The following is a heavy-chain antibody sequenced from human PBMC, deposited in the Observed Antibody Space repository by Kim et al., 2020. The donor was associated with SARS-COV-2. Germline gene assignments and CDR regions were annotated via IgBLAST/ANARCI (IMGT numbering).Heavy chain of an antibody. CDR1: GGTFSSYT. J-gene: IGHJ5*02. D-gene: IGHD4-17*01. V-gene: IGHV1-69*04. CDR2: IIPFLGIA. Sequence: SVKVPCKASGGTFSSYTISWVRQAPGQRLEWMGRIIPFLGIANYAQKFQGRVTITADKSTSTAYMELSSLRSEDTAVYYCARDPLKYGDYQPWGQGTLVTVSS. CDR3: ARDPLKYGDYQP.